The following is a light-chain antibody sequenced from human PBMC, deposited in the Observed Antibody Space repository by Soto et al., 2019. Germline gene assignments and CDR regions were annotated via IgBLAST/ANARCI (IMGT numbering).Light chain of an antibody. Sequence: EVELTQSPDILSVSPGETATLSCRASQSVRSNLAWYQQKPGQAPRLLIYDASKRATGVPARFSGSGSGTDFTLTITTLEPEDFAVYFCQQRANWPPVTFGQGTKVEIK. CDR1: QSVRSN. V-gene: IGKV3-11*01. CDR2: DAS. J-gene: IGKJ1*01. CDR3: QQRANWPPVT.